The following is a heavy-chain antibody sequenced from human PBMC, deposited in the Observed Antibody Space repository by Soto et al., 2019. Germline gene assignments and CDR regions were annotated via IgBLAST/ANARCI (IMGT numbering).Heavy chain of an antibody. D-gene: IGHD6-19*01. J-gene: IGHJ4*02. CDR3: ASGGGGGGWDGAY. CDR1: GGSFSGYY. V-gene: IGHV4-34*01. CDR2: INHDGMT. Sequence: QVQLQQWGAGLLRPLETLSLTCSVYGGSFSGYYWSWIRQPPGKGLEWLGEINHDGMTDYNPSLKIRLTQSLHTSKHPLSLKARSVTAAATAMYYCASGGGGGGWDGAYWGQGSLVTVSS.